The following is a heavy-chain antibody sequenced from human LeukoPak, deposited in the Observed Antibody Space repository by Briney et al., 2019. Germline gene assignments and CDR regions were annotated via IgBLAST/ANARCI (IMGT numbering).Heavy chain of an antibody. Sequence: SETLSLTCTVSGVSISSSNSYWGWIRQPPVKGLEWIGSVYYSGNTYYNASLKSQVSISIDTSKNQFSLRLTSVTAADTAVYYCARQTGSGLFILPGGQGTLVTVSS. CDR1: GVSISSSNSY. CDR2: VYYSGNT. CDR3: ARQTGSGLFILP. J-gene: IGHJ4*02. D-gene: IGHD3/OR15-3a*01. V-gene: IGHV4-39*01.